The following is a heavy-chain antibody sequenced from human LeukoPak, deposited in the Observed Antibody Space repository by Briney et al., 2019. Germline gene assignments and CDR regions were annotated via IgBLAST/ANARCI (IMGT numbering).Heavy chain of an antibody. CDR1: GGTFSSYA. CDR2: IIPIFGTA. J-gene: IGHJ6*03. CDR3: ARDGGLYCSGGNCYGGLDYYYYMDV. V-gene: IGHV1-69*06. Sequence: ASVKVSCKASGGTFSSYAISWVRQAPGQGLEWMGGIIPIFGTANYAQKFQGRVTITADKSTSTAYMELSSLRSEDTAVYYCARDGGLYCSGGNCYGGLDYYYYMDVWGKGTTVTVSS. D-gene: IGHD2-15*01.